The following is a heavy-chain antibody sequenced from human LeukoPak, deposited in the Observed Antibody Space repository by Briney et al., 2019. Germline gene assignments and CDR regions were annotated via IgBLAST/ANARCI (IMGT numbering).Heavy chain of an antibody. CDR1: GYTFIGNY. V-gene: IGHV1-2*02. CDR2: INPKSGGR. Sequence: ASVKVSCKASGYTFIGNYMHWLRQAPGQGLEWMGWINPKSGGRNYARKFQGRVTMTRDTSINTVYMELSRLTSDDTAVYYCARVPYGYWSGWYDYWGQGTQVIVSS. J-gene: IGHJ4*02. CDR3: ARVPYGYWSGWYDY. D-gene: IGHD3-3*01.